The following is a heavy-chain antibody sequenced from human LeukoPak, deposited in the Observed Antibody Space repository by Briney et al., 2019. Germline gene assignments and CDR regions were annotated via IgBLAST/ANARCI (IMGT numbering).Heavy chain of an antibody. J-gene: IGHJ4*02. CDR1: GFTFSSYG. Sequence: GGSLRLSCAASGFTFSSYGMHWVCQAPGKGLEWVAVISYDGSNKYYADSVKGRFTISRDNSKNTLYLQMNSLRAEDTAVYYCAKAGGPYSSGWFDYWGQGTLVTVSS. D-gene: IGHD6-19*01. CDR2: ISYDGSNK. CDR3: AKAGGPYSSGWFDY. V-gene: IGHV3-30*18.